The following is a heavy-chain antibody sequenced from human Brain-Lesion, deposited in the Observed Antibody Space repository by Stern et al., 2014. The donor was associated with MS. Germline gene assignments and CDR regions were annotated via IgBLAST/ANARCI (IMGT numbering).Heavy chain of an antibody. Sequence: VQLLESGPGLVKPSETLSLTCTVSGDSISSSTYYWAWIRQPPGKGLEWIGNIYYSGFTYYNPSLKSRVTISVDMSKNQFSLKLSSVTAADTAIYYCARHDSVPRPSQLYSARDRGPGYFDYWGQGTLVTVSS. CDR3: ARHDSVPRPSQLYSARDRGPGYFDY. J-gene: IGHJ4*02. D-gene: IGHD1-26*01. CDR1: GDSISSSTYY. V-gene: IGHV4-39*01. CDR2: IYYSGFT.